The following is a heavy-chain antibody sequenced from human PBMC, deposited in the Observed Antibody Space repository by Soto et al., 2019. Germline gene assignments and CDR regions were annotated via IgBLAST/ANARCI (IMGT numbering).Heavy chain of an antibody. CDR1: GFPFSDYG. D-gene: IGHD2-21*02. Sequence: PGGSLRLSCAASGFPFSDYGMQWVRQAPGKGLEWVALISYDGSNKKYAGSVQGRFAISRDTSKNMVYLQMDTLRPEDTAVYYCARDPYGDSGYFDYWGQGTLVTVSS. V-gene: IGHV3-30*03. CDR3: ARDPYGDSGYFDY. J-gene: IGHJ4*02. CDR2: ISYDGSNK.